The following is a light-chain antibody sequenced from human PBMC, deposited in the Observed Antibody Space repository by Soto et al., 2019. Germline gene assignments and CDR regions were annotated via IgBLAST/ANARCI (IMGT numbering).Light chain of an antibody. CDR1: QSVHSYY. Sequence: EIVFTQSPGALSLSPGERATLSCRASQSVHSYYLAWYQQKPGQAPRLLIYGASTRATGIPARFSGSGSGTEFTLSISRLEPEDFAVYYCQQRSDWPPTFGQGTRLEIK. CDR3: QQRSDWPPT. CDR2: GAS. V-gene: IGKV3D-20*02. J-gene: IGKJ5*01.